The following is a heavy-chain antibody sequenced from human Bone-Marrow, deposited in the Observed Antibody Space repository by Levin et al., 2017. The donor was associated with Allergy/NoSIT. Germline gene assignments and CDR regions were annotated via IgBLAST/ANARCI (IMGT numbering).Heavy chain of an antibody. Sequence: PGGSLRLSCKGSGYSFTSYWIGWVRQMPGKGLEWMGIIYPGDSDTRYSPSFQGQVTISADKSISTAYLQWSSLKASDTAMYYCARVGYCSSTSCPPGVWFDPWGQGTLVTVSS. V-gene: IGHV5-51*01. CDR1: GYSFTSYW. J-gene: IGHJ5*02. CDR2: IYPGDSDT. CDR3: ARVGYCSSTSCPPGVWFDP. D-gene: IGHD2-2*01.